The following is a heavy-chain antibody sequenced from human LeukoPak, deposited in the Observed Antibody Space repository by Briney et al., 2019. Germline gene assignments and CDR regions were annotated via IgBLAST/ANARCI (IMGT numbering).Heavy chain of an antibody. CDR3: ARAVPKDLGYCSGGSCYSDFDWFDP. D-gene: IGHD2-15*01. J-gene: IGHJ5*02. Sequence: ASVKVSCKASGYTFTSYGISWVRQAPGQGLEWMGWISAYNGNTNYAQKLQGRVTITTDTSTSTAYMELRSLRSDDKAVYYCARAVPKDLGYCSGGSCYSDFDWFDPWGQGTLVTVSS. V-gene: IGHV1-18*01. CDR1: GYTFTSYG. CDR2: ISAYNGNT.